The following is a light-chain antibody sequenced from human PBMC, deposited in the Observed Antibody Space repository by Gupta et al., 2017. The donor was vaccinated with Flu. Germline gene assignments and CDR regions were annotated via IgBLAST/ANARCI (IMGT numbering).Light chain of an antibody. V-gene: IGKV3-20*01. J-gene: IGKJ1*01. CDR3: QKDGSSTWT. CDR2: GAS. Sequence: EIVLTQSPGTLSLSPGERATLSCRASQSVSSNYLGWYQQKPGQAPRLLIYGASRRATGIPDRFSGSGSGTDFTLTISRRDPEDFAVYYCQKDGSSTWTFGQGTXVEIK. CDR1: QSVSSNY.